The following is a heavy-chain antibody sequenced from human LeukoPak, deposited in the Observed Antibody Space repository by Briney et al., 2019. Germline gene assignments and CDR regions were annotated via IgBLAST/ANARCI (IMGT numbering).Heavy chain of an antibody. J-gene: IGHJ5*02. D-gene: IGHD3-22*01. Sequence: GGSLRLSCAASGFKFDDYGMSWVRQAPGKGLEWVCDINWNGAWTGYADSVKGRFTISRDNAKNSLYLQMNSLRAEGTALYYCAGYYYDSSRGFDLWGQGTLVTVSA. CDR2: INWNGAWT. CDR3: AGYYYDSSRGFDL. CDR1: GFKFDDYG. V-gene: IGHV3-20*04.